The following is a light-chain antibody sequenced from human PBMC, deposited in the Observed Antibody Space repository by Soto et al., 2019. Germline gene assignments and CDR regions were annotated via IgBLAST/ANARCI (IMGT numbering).Light chain of an antibody. CDR3: LQYHTYRT. Sequence: DIQMTQSPSTLSASVGDRVTITCRASQSISVWLAWYQQKAGKAPNLLIYKASRLESGVPSRFSGSGSETEFTLTISGLQPGDSATYYCLQYHTYRTFGQGTKVDIK. CDR1: QSISVW. CDR2: KAS. V-gene: IGKV1-5*03. J-gene: IGKJ1*01.